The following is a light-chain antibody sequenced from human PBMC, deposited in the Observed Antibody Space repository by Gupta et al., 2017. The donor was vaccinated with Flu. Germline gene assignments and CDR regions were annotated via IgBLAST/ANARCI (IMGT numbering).Light chain of an antibody. CDR1: SSNIGINN. J-gene: IGLJ2*01. Sequence: HSALTQPRSMSAAPAKTVTISCSGSSSNIGINNGSWYHQFPGTDPNLLIVDNHKRPSGVPDRFSGSKSGTSATLGITGLQTGDEADDYCGTWDDSLSALIFGGGTKLTVL. CDR2: DNH. V-gene: IGLV1-51*01. CDR3: GTWDDSLSALI.